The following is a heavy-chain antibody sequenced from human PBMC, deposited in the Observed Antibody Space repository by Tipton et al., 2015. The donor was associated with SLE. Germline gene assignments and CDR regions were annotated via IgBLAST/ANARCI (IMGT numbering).Heavy chain of an antibody. CDR2: IYTSGST. CDR1: GQSISSTSYY. V-gene: IGHV4-61*02. D-gene: IGHD6-13*01. J-gene: IGHJ5*02. CDR3: AVCLGAAAGWGWFDP. Sequence: TLSLTCSVSGQSISSTSYYWSWIRQPAGKGLEWIGRIYTSGSTKYNPSLQSRVTISVDTSKNKFSLKVDSVTAADTAVYYCAVCLGAAAGWGWFDPWGQGTLVTVSS.